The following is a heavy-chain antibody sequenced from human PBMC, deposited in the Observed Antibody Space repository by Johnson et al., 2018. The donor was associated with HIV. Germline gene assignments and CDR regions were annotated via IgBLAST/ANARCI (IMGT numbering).Heavy chain of an antibody. D-gene: IGHD6-6*01. V-gene: IGHV3-30*14. CDR2: ISYDGNNK. CDR1: GFTFSSYA. J-gene: IGHJ3*02. CDR3: ASGAYSSSLTFDI. Sequence: QMLLVESGGGVVQPGRSLRLSCAASGFTFSSYAMHWVRQATGKGLEWVSVISYDGNNKYYADSVKGRFTLSRDNSKNTLYLQMNSLRVEDTAVYYCASGAYSSSLTFDIWGQGTMVTVSS.